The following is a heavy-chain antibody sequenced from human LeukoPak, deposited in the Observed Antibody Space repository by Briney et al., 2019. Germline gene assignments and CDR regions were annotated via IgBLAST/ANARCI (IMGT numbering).Heavy chain of an antibody. Sequence: GGSLRLSCAASGFTFSSYAMSWVRQAPGKGLEWVSTVSGSGDNTYYADSVKGRFTISRDNSKNTLYLLMNSLRADDTAVYYCAKDLYVPGTYDALDIWGQGTMVTVSS. D-gene: IGHD2-8*01. CDR3: AKDLYVPGTYDALDI. CDR2: VSGSGDNT. V-gene: IGHV3-23*01. CDR1: GFTFSSYA. J-gene: IGHJ3*02.